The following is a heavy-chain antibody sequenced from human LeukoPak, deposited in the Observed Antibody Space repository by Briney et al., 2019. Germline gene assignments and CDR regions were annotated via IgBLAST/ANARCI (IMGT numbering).Heavy chain of an antibody. D-gene: IGHD4-23*01. CDR3: ARRGDGGRSFDY. J-gene: IGHJ4*02. V-gene: IGHV3-53*01. Sequence: PGGSLRLSCAAPGFTVSSSYMNWVRQAPGKGLEWVSLIYSGGTTYYADSVKGRFTISRDNSKNTLYLQMNSLRAEDTAVYYCARRGDGGRSFDYWGQGTLVTVSS. CDR2: IYSGGTT. CDR1: GFTVSSSY.